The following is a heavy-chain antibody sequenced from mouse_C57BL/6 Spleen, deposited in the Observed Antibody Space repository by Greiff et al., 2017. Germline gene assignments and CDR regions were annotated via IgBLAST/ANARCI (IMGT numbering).Heavy chain of an antibody. CDR2: INPNNGGT. CDR1: GYTFTDYN. Sequence: EVQVVESGPELVKPGASVKIPCKASGYTFTDYNMDWVKQSHGKSLEWIGDINPNNGGTIYNQKFKGKATLTVDKSSSTAYMELRSLTSEDTAVYYCAGRRRGAMDYWGQGTSVTVSS. V-gene: IGHV1-18*01. J-gene: IGHJ4*01. CDR3: AGRRRGAMDY.